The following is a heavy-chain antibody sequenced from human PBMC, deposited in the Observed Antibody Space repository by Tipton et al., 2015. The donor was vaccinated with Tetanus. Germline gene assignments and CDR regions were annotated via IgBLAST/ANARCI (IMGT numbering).Heavy chain of an antibody. D-gene: IGHD3-22*01. Sequence: QLVQSGAEVKKPGASVKVSCKASGYTFTGYYIYWVRQAPGQGLEWMGWIDPNSGGTVYAQKFQGRVPMTRETSISTAYMELRSLRSDDTAVYYCARDRGDYIYYGMDVWGPGTTVPVS. CDR2: IDPNSGGT. J-gene: IGHJ6*02. CDR1: GYTFTGYY. CDR3: ARDRGDYIYYGMDV. V-gene: IGHV1-2*02.